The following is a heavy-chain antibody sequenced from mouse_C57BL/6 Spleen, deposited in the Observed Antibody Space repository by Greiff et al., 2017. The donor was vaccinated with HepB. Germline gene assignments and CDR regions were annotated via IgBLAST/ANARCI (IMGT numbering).Heavy chain of an antibody. D-gene: IGHD3-3*01. CDR3: ARSEGPVWFAY. CDR1: GYAFSSSW. J-gene: IGHJ3*01. Sequence: VQLVESGPELVKPGASVKISCKASGYAFSSSWMNWVKQRPGKGLEWIGRIYPGDGDTNYNGKFKGKATLTADKSSSTAYMQLSSLTSEDAAVYFCARSEGPVWFAYWGQGTLVTVSA. CDR2: IYPGDGDT. V-gene: IGHV1-82*01.